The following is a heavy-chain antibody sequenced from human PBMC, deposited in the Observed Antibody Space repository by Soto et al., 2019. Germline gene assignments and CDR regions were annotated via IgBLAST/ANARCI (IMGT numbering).Heavy chain of an antibody. J-gene: IGHJ5*02. V-gene: IGHV5-51*01. D-gene: IGHD2-15*01. CDR2: IYPGDSDT. CDR3: AILRYCSGGSCYSVENNWFDP. CDR1: GYSFTSYW. Sequence: PRESLKISCKGSGYSFTSYWIGWVRQMPGKGLEWMGIIYPGDSDTRYSPSFQGQVTISADKSISTAYLQWSSLKASDTAMYYCAILRYCSGGSCYSVENNWFDPWGQGTLVTVSS.